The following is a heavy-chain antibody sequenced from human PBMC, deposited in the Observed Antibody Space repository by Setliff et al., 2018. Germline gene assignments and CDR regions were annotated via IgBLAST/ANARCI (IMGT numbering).Heavy chain of an antibody. V-gene: IGHV3-7*01. CDR3: ARDVYDFRTGLADP. D-gene: IGHD3-3*01. Sequence: PGESLKNSCAASGFTFSSFWMSWVRQAPGKGLEWVANINQDGGAKYYVDSVKGRFTISRDNTKNSLYLQMNSLRAEDTAVYYCARDVYDFRTGLADPWGQGTLVTVS. CDR2: INQDGGAK. J-gene: IGHJ5*02. CDR1: GFTFSSFW.